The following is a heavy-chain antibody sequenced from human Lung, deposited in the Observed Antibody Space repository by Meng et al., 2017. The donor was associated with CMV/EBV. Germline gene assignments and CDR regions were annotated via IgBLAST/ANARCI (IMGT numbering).Heavy chain of an antibody. CDR3: ARDNNWGPDY. CDR2: IHPHRGDT. D-gene: IGHD7-27*01. CDR1: GYTFTAHY. J-gene: IGHJ4*02. Sequence: VSCKASGYTFTAHYFHGVRQAPGQGLEWMGWIHPHRGDTNYAQQFQGRVTLTRDTSINTGYMELTRLTSDDTAVYYCARDNNWGPDYWGQGTLVTVSS. V-gene: IGHV1-2*02.